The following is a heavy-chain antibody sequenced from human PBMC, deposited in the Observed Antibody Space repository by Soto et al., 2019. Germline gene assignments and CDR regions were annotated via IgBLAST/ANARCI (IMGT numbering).Heavy chain of an antibody. J-gene: IGHJ4*02. CDR2: IIPIFGTA. D-gene: IGHD3-22*01. CDR1: GDTFSSYA. Sequence: QVQLVQSGAEVKKPGSSVKVSCKASGDTFSSYAISWVRQAPGQGLEWMGGIIPIFGTANYAQKFQGRVTITADESTSTAYMELSSLRSEDTAVYYCARGRGTYYYDSSGYARLGVFDYWGQGTLVTVSS. CDR3: ARGRGTYYYDSSGYARLGVFDY. V-gene: IGHV1-69*01.